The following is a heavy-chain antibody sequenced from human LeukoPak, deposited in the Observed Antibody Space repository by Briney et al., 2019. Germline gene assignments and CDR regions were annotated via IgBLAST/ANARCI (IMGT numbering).Heavy chain of an antibody. Sequence: ASVKVSCKASGYTFTGYYMHWARQAPGQGLEWMGWINPNSGGTNYAQKFQGRVTMTRDTSISTAYMELSRLRSDDTAVYYCASERRVLWFGQGFDPWGQGTLVTVSS. CDR2: INPNSGGT. J-gene: IGHJ5*02. D-gene: IGHD3-10*01. CDR3: ASERRVLWFGQGFDP. CDR1: GYTFTGYY. V-gene: IGHV1-2*02.